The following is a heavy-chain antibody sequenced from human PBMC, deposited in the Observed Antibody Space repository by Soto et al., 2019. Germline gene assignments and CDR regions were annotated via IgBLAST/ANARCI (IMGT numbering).Heavy chain of an antibody. V-gene: IGHV1-69*06. CDR1: GGTFSSYA. CDR2: IIPIFGTA. Sequence: SLKVSCKASGGTFSSYAISWVRQAPGQGLEWMGGIIPIFGTANYAQKFQGRVTITADKSTSTAYMELSSLRSEDTAVYYCARGQIYITGTTRAFDIWGQGXMVTV. D-gene: IGHD1-20*01. J-gene: IGHJ3*02. CDR3: ARGQIYITGTTRAFDI.